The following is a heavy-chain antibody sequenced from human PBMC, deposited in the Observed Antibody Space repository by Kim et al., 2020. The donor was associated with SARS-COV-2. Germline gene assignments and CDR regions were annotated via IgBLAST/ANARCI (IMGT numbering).Heavy chain of an antibody. Sequence: YYNPSLKGRDTISVNTSKNQFSLRLSSVTAADAAVYYCARHLRNWYFDLWGRGTLVTVSS. J-gene: IGHJ2*01. V-gene: IGHV4-39*01. CDR3: ARHLRNWYFDL.